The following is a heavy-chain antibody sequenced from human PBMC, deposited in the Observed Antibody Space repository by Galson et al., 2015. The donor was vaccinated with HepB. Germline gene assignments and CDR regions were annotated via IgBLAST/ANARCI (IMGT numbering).Heavy chain of an antibody. CDR1: GFSLSVYA. CDR2: ISSDGRE. CDR3: ARPGIAGSYQADS. D-gene: IGHD1-14*01. J-gene: IGHJ4*02. Sequence: SLRLSCAASGFSLSVYALHWVRQAPGKGLEWVAFISSDGREHYVDSVTSRFAVSRDNAKNTVYLQMNSLKVDDTAVYYCARPGIAGSYQADSWGQGTLVTVSS. V-gene: IGHV3-30*09.